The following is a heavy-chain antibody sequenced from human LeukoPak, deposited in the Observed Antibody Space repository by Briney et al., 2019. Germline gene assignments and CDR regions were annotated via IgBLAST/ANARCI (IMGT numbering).Heavy chain of an antibody. CDR3: ARDQVDTASFYYFDY. J-gene: IGHJ4*02. Sequence: GRSLRLSCAASGFTFSSYAMHWVRQAPGKGLEWVAVISYDGSNKYYADSVKGRFTISRDNSKNTLYLQMNSLRAEDTAAYYCARDQVDTASFYYFDYWGQGTLVTVSS. V-gene: IGHV3-30-3*01. CDR1: GFTFSSYA. D-gene: IGHD5-18*01. CDR2: ISYDGSNK.